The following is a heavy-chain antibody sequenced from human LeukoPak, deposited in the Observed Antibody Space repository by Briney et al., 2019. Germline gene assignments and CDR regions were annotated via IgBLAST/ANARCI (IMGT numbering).Heavy chain of an antibody. CDR1: GYTFTGYY. CDR3: ARPRGSSSWYGAYYFDY. CDR2: INPNSGGT. J-gene: IGHJ4*02. Sequence: ASVTVSCKASGYTFTGYYMHWVRQAPGQGLEWMGWINPNSGGTNYAQKFQGRVTMTRDTPISTAYMELSRLRSDDTAVYYCARPRGSSSWYGAYYFDYWGQGTLVTVSS. V-gene: IGHV1-2*02. D-gene: IGHD6-13*01.